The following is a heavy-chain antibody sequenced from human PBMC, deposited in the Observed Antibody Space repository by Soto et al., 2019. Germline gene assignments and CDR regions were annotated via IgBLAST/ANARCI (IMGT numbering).Heavy chain of an antibody. CDR1: GFTFSSYA. CDR2: ISYDGSNK. V-gene: IGHV3-30-3*01. Sequence: GGSLRLSCAASGFTFSSYAMHWVRQAPGKGLEWVAVISYDGSNKYYADSVKGRFTISRDNSKNTLYLQMNSLRAEDTAVYYCARDLQPYVEMATTTPGLDYWGQGTLVTVSS. D-gene: IGHD1-1*01. J-gene: IGHJ4*02. CDR3: ARDLQPYVEMATTTPGLDY.